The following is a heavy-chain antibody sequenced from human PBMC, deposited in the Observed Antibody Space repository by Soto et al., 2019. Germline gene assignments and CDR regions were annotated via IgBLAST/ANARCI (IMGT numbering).Heavy chain of an antibody. CDR3: ARSSSSPWGYYYYMDV. D-gene: IGHD6-6*01. V-gene: IGHV1-2*04. CDR2: INPNSGGT. CDR1: GYTFTGYY. Sequence: ASVKGSCKASGYTFTGYYMHWVRQAPGQGLEWMGWINPNSGGTNYAQKFQGWVTMTRDTSISTAYMELSRLRSDDTAVYYCARSSSSPWGYYYYMDVWGKGTTVTVSS. J-gene: IGHJ6*03.